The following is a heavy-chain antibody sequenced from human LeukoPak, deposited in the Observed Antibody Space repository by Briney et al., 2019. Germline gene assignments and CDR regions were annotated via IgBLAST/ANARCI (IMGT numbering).Heavy chain of an antibody. D-gene: IGHD3-9*01. CDR2: ISGHSNNT. J-gene: IGHJ4*02. CDR3: AKWGDYDVLTGYYVSDF. Sequence: PGGSLRLSCAASGFIFSNYAMYWVRQAPGEGLVWVLAISGHSNNTYYADSVKSRFTISRDSSKNTLYLQMNSLRADDTAVYYCAKWGDYDVLTGYYVSDFWGQGTLVTVSS. V-gene: IGHV3-23*01. CDR1: GFIFSNYA.